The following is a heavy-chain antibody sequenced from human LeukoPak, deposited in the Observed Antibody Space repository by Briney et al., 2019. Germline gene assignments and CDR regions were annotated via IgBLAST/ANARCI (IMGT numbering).Heavy chain of an antibody. J-gene: IGHJ6*02. V-gene: IGHV1-46*01. CDR1: GHTFTSYY. CDR2: INPSGGST. Sequence: AASVKVSCKASGHTFTSYYMHWVRQAPGQGLEWMGIINPSGGSTSYAQKFQGRVTMTRDTSTSTVYMELSSLRSEDTAVYYCARTRADYGDYYYYYGMDVWGQGTTVTVSS. D-gene: IGHD4-17*01. CDR3: ARTRADYGDYYYYYGMDV.